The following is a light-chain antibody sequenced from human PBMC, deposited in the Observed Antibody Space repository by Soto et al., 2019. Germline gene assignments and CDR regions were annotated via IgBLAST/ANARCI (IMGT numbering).Light chain of an antibody. Sequence: EIVMTQSPATLSVSPGERASLSCRASQSVSSNLAWYQQKPGQAPRLLMFSASTRATGIPARFSGSGSGTDYTLTISSLQPEDFATYYCQQYDSYPITFGQGTRLEI. CDR1: QSVSSN. J-gene: IGKJ5*01. V-gene: IGKV3-15*01. CDR3: QQYDSYPIT. CDR2: SAS.